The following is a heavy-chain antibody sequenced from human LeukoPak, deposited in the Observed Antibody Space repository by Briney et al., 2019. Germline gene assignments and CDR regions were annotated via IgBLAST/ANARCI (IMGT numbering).Heavy chain of an antibody. J-gene: IGHJ6*03. CDR1: GFTFSSYW. CDR3: ARHPGDFTGIVNYYYMDV. CDR2: IKQDGSEK. Sequence: GGSLRLSCAASGFTFSSYWMSWVRQAPGKGLEWVAHIKQDGSEKYYVNSLKGRFNIPRDNAKNSLYLQMNSLRPEDTAIYYCARHPGDFTGIVNYYYMDVWGKGTTVTVSS. V-gene: IGHV3-7*01. D-gene: IGHD1-26*01.